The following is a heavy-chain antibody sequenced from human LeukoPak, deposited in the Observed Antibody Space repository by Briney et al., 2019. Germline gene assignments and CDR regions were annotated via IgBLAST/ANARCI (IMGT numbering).Heavy chain of an antibody. Sequence: NHGASLQISCKCSGSSFTNYWIAWVRPVPGKGLDWMGIIYPGDSDTKYSPSFQGQVTISADKSINTAYLQWSSLKASDTAMYYCAKLGGIELTSTYYFHYWGQGTLVTVSS. CDR2: IYPGDSDT. CDR1: GSSFTNYW. D-gene: IGHD2-2*01. V-gene: IGHV5-51*01. J-gene: IGHJ4*02. CDR3: AKLGGIELTSTYYFHY.